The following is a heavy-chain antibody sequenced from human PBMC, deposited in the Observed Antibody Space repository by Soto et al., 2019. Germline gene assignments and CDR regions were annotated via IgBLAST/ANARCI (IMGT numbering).Heavy chain of an antibody. CDR3: GSYTDYSKRTQKAQYYFDY. Sequence: PSETLSLTCAVYGGSFSGYYWSWIRQPPGKGLEWIGEINHSGSTNYNPSLKSRVTISVDTSKNQFSLKLSSVTAADTAVYYCGSYTDYSKRTQKAQYYFDYWGQGTLVTVSS. V-gene: IGHV4-34*01. CDR1: GGSFSGYY. CDR2: INHSGST. D-gene: IGHD4-4*01. J-gene: IGHJ4*02.